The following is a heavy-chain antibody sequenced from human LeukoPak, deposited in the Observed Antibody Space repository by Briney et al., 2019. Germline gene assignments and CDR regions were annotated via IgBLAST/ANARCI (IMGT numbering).Heavy chain of an antibody. J-gene: IGHJ4*02. V-gene: IGHV1-18*01. D-gene: IGHD3-10*01. CDR3: ARYNSLLRGVTTSDY. Sequence: ASVKVSCKASGYTFSNYGITWVRQAPGQGLEWMGTISGHNGDVNYAPKFQGRVTMTTDTSTTTAYMELRSLRFDDTAVYYCARYNSLLRGVTTSDYWGQGTLVTVSS. CDR2: ISGHNGDV. CDR1: GYTFSNYG.